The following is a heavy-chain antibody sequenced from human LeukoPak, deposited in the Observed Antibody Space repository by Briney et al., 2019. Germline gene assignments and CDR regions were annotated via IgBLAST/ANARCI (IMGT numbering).Heavy chain of an antibody. CDR2: IYSGGST. V-gene: IGHV3-66*01. CDR3: AREHSGSYFDY. J-gene: IGHJ4*02. Sequence: GGSLRLSCAASGFTVSSNYMSWVRQAPGKGLEWVSVIYSGGSTYYADSVKGRFTISRDNSKNTLYLQMNSLRAEDTAVYYCAREHSGSYFDYWGQGTLVTVSS. D-gene: IGHD1-26*01. CDR1: GFTVSSNY.